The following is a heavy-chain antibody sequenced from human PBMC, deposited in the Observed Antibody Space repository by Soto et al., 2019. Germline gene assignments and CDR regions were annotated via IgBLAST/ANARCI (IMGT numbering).Heavy chain of an antibody. Sequence: EVHLVESGGGSVQPGGSLRLSCAASGFTFNSYSMHWVRQAPGKGLEWVSYITGNRSAIYYADSVKGRFTISRDNAKNSLALQMNSLREEDTAVYYCARGYCNGGSCYPGIYWGQGTLVSVSS. CDR3: ARGYCNGGSCYPGIY. V-gene: IGHV3-48*02. J-gene: IGHJ4*02. CDR2: ITGNRSAI. D-gene: IGHD2-15*01. CDR1: GFTFNSYS.